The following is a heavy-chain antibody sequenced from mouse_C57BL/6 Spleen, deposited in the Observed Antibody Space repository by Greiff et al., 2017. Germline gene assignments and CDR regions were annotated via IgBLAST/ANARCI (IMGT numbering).Heavy chain of an antibody. D-gene: IGHD1-1*01. Sequence: EVQLQQSVAELVRPGASVKLSCTASGFNIKNTYMHWVKQRPEQGLEWIGRIDPANGNTKYAPKFQGKATITADTSSNTAYLQLSSLTSEDTAIYYWARGEGYGSSHWYFDVWGTGTTVTVSS. CDR3: ARGEGYGSSHWYFDV. CDR2: IDPANGNT. CDR1: GFNIKNTY. V-gene: IGHV14-3*01. J-gene: IGHJ1*03.